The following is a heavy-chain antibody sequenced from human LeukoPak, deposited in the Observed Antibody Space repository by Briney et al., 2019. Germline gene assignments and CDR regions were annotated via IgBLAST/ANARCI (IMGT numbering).Heavy chain of an antibody. D-gene: IGHD3-3*01. V-gene: IGHV3-23*01. J-gene: IGHJ4*02. CDR3: ARGALLEWLVNDY. CDR1: GFTSSSYA. Sequence: GGSLRLSCAASGFTSSSYAMSWVRQAPGKGLEWVSAISGSGGSTYYADSVKGRFTISRDNSKNTLYLQMNSLRAEDTAVYYCARGALLEWLVNDYWGQGTLVTVSS. CDR2: ISGSGGST.